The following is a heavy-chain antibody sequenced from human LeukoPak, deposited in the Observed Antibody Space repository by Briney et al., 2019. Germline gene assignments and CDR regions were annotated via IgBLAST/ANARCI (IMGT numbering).Heavy chain of an antibody. D-gene: IGHD3-10*01. J-gene: IGHJ5*02. CDR3: AKDLREYYYSSGSYPNWFDP. CDR2: ISYDGSNK. Sequence: GGSLRLSCAASGFTFSTYGMHWVRQAPGKGLEWVAVISYDGSNKYYADSVKGRFTISRDNSKNTLFLQMNSLRAEDSAVYYCAKDLREYYYSSGSYPNWFDPWGQRTLVTVSS. V-gene: IGHV3-30*18. CDR1: GFTFSTYG.